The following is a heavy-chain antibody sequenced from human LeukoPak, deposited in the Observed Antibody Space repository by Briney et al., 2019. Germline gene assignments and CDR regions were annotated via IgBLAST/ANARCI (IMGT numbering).Heavy chain of an antibody. J-gene: IGHJ4*02. D-gene: IGHD7-27*01. CDR3: AKDRKLGTYFDY. CDR2: ISSSGGST. Sequence: PGGSLRLSXAASGFTFSSYAMSWVRQAPGKGLEWVSAISSSGGSTYYADSVKGRFTISRDNSKNTLYLQMNSLRAEDTAVYYCAKDRKLGTYFDYWGQGTLVTVSS. CDR1: GFTFSSYA. V-gene: IGHV3-23*01.